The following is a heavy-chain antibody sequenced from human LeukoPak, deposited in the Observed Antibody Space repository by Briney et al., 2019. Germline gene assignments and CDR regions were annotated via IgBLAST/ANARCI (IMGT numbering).Heavy chain of an antibody. CDR3: ARRSPESIAAEYYFDY. V-gene: IGHV3-23*01. CDR1: GFTFSSYA. J-gene: IGHJ4*02. Sequence: SGGSLRLSCAASGFTFSSYAMSWVRQAPGKGLEWVSAISGSGGSTYYADSVKGRFTISRDNAKNSLYLQMNSLRAEDTAVYYCARRSPESIAAEYYFDYWGQGTLVTVSS. D-gene: IGHD6-13*01. CDR2: ISGSGGST.